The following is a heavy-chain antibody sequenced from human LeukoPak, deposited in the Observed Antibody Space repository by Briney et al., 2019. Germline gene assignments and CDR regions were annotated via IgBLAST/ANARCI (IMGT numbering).Heavy chain of an antibody. V-gene: IGHV4-4*02. CDR1: GGSVSSTNC. J-gene: IGHJ4*02. CDR2: VHLEGRT. Sequence: VMPSDTLSLTCGVSGGSVSSTNCWTWIRQPPEKALEWIGVVHLEGRTNFNPSLKPQLPMSVDLSENHVSLTLPSVTAADTAVYYCAREGGFYRPLDYSGQGTLVTVSS. D-gene: IGHD6-25*01. CDR3: AREGGFYRPLDY.